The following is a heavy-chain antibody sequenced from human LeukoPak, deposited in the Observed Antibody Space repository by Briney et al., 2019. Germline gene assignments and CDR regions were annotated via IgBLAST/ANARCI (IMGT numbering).Heavy chain of an antibody. CDR1: RFTFSHYW. Sequence: GGSLRLSCVVSRFTFSHYWMSWVRQTPGRGLEWVANIKQDGSEKYYLNSVKGRFTISRDNAKNSLYLQMNSLRAEDTAVYYCARGHDYGDYDYWGQGTLVTVSS. CDR3: ARGHDYGDYDY. J-gene: IGHJ4*02. V-gene: IGHV3-7*05. CDR2: IKQDGSEK. D-gene: IGHD4-17*01.